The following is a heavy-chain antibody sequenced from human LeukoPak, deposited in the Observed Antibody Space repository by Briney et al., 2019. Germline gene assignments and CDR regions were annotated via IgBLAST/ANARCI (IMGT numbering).Heavy chain of an antibody. CDR3: AREQYSGSYYN. D-gene: IGHD1-26*01. Sequence: GGSLRLSCAASGFTFSTYWMHWVRQAPGKGLVWVSRINGDGSSTTYADSVKGRFTISRDNAKNTLYLQMNSLRAEDTALYYCAREQYSGSYYNRGQGSLVTVSS. V-gene: IGHV3-74*01. CDR2: INGDGSST. CDR1: GFTFSTYW. J-gene: IGHJ4*02.